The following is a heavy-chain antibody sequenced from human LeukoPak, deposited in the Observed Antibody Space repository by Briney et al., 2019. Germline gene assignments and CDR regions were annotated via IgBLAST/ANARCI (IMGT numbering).Heavy chain of an antibody. Sequence: GASVKVSCKASGYTFSSYGISWVRQAPGQGLEWMGWISAYNGNTNYAQKHQGRVTMTTDTSTSTAYMELRSLRSDDTAVYYCARDLRIAVAGFNYFDYWGQGTLVTVSS. CDR1: GYTFSSYG. CDR3: ARDLRIAVAGFNYFDY. D-gene: IGHD6-19*01. CDR2: ISAYNGNT. J-gene: IGHJ4*02. V-gene: IGHV1-18*01.